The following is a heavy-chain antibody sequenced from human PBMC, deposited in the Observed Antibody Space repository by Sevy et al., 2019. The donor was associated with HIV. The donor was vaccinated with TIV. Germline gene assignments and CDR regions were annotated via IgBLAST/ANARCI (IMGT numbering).Heavy chain of an antibody. V-gene: IGHV3-23*01. CDR3: GKDPNGDYVGAHDM. D-gene: IGHD4-17*01. Sequence: GGSLRLSCAASGFTFSIYAMSWVRQAPGKGLEWVSGISASGGSTYYADSVQGRFTISRDNSRNTLLLQMKRLRADDTAVYYCGKDPNGDYVGAHDMWGQGTVVTVSS. J-gene: IGHJ3*02. CDR2: ISASGGST. CDR1: GFTFSIYA.